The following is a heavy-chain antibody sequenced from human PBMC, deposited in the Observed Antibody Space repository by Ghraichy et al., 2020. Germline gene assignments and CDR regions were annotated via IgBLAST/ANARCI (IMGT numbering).Heavy chain of an antibody. V-gene: IGHV3-74*01. J-gene: IGHJ4*02. D-gene: IGHD3-22*01. CDR1: GFTFSIYW. Sequence: LSLTCAASGFTFSIYWMHWVRQAPGKGLMWVSRISGDGSETAYADSVKGRFTISRDNAKNTVYLQMNSLRAEDTAVYYCASGYYDSSGYYSNYWGQGTLVTVSS. CDR2: ISGDGSET. CDR3: ASGYYDSSGYYSNY.